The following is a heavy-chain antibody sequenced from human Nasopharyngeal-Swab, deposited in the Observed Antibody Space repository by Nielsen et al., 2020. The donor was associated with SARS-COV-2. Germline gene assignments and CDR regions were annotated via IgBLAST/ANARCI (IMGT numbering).Heavy chain of an antibody. CDR2: IGDKDHNYAT. Sequence: GESLKISCAASGFIFSASAIHWVRPASGKGLEWVGRIGDKDHNYATTYGESVQGRFTISRDDSKNTAFLQMDSLKTEDTALYYCTTDFYFDYWGQGTLVTVSS. J-gene: IGHJ4*02. CDR3: TTDFYFDY. CDR1: GFIFSASA. V-gene: IGHV3-73*01.